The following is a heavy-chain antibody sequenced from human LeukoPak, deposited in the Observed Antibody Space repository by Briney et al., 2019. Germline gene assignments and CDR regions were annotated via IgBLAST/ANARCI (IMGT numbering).Heavy chain of an antibody. CDR2: INPNSGGT. D-gene: IGHD4-17*01. V-gene: IGHV1-2*02. CDR1: GYTFTGYY. CDR3: AREFMTTVTLDV. Sequence: GASVKVSCKASGYTFTGYYMHWVRQAPGQGLEWMGWINPNSGGTNYAQKFQGRVTMTRDTSISTAYMEVSRLTSDDTAVYYCAREFMTTVTLDVWGEGTTVTVSS. J-gene: IGHJ6*04.